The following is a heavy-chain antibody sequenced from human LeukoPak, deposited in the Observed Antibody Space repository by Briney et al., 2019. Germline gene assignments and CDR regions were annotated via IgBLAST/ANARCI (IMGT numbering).Heavy chain of an antibody. CDR1: GGSISSGGYY. J-gene: IGHJ5*02. CDR2: IYYSGST. D-gene: IGHD6-13*01. V-gene: IGHV4-31*03. CDR3: ARATYSSSPRFDP. Sequence: SETLSLSCTVSGGSISSGGYYWSWIRQHPGKGLEWIGYIYYSGSTYYNPSLKSRVTISVDTSKNQFSLKLSSVTAADTAVYYCARATYSSSPRFDPWGQGTLVTVSS.